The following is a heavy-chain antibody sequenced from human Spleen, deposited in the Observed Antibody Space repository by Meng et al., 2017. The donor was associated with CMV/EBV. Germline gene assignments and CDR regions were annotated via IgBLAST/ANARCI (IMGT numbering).Heavy chain of an antibody. CDR3: ARWAGSGGFDS. D-gene: IGHD2-15*01. CDR1: GFTFSGYY. Sequence: GESLKISCAASGFTFSGYYMTWVRQAPGKGLEWISSISTSSSYRYYVDSVKGRFSISRDNARRSLLLEMNSLSAEDTGVYYCARWAGSGGFDSWGPGTLVTVSS. CDR2: ISTSSSYR. J-gene: IGHJ4*02. V-gene: IGHV3-21*01.